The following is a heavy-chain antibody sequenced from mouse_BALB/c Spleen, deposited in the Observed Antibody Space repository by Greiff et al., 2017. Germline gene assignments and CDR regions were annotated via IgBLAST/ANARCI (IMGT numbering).Heavy chain of an antibody. J-gene: IGHJ4*01. V-gene: IGHV3-2*02. Sequence: EVQLQESGPGLVKPSQSLSLTCTVTGYSITSDYAWNWIRQFPGNKLEWMGYISYSGSTSYNPSLKSRISITRDTSKNQFFLQLNSVTTEDTATYYCALDGYYPYYYAMDYWGQGTSVTVSS. D-gene: IGHD2-3*01. CDR2: ISYSGST. CDR1: GYSITSDYA. CDR3: ALDGYYPYYYAMDY.